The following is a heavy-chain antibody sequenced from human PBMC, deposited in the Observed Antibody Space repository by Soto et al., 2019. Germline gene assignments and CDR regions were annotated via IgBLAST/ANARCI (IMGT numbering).Heavy chain of an antibody. Sequence: SVKVSCKASGGTFSSYAISWVRQAPGQGLEWMGGIIPIFGTANYAQKFQGRVTITADESTSTAYMELSSLRSEDTAVYYCARAASPTRITMIVVSLNGAFDIWGQGTMVTVSS. D-gene: IGHD3-22*01. CDR1: GGTFSSYA. J-gene: IGHJ3*02. CDR3: ARAASPTRITMIVVSLNGAFDI. CDR2: IIPIFGTA. V-gene: IGHV1-69*13.